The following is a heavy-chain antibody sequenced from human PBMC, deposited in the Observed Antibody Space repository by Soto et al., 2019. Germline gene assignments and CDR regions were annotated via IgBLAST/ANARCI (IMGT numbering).Heavy chain of an antibody. J-gene: IGHJ4*02. D-gene: IGHD3-10*01. CDR3: ARGRVTMVRGVFRPNELDY. CDR2: IYYSGST. CDR1: GGSISSGGYY. Sequence: SETLSLTCTVSGGSISSGGYYWSWIRQHPGKGLEWIGYIYYSGSTYYNPSLKSRVTISVDTSKNQFSLKLSSVTAADTAVYYCARGRVTMVRGVFRPNELDYWGQGTLVTVSS. V-gene: IGHV4-31*03.